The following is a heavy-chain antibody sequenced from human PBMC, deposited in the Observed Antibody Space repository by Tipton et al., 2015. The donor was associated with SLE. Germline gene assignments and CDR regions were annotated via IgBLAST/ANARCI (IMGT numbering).Heavy chain of an antibody. CDR1: GCSISSGYY. J-gene: IGHJ2*01. V-gene: IGHV4-38-2*01. Sequence: TLSLTCAVSGCSISSGYYWGWIRQPPGKGLEWIGSIYHSGSTYYNPSLKSRVTISVDTSKNQFSLKLSSVTAADTAVYYCASAVVVNNDWYFDLWGRGTLVTVSS. D-gene: IGHD3-22*01. CDR2: IYHSGST. CDR3: ASAVVVNNDWYFDL.